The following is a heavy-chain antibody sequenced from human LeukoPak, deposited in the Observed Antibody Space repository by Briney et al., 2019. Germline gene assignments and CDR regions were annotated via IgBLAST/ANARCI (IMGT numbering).Heavy chain of an antibody. CDR2: IYSTGST. J-gene: IGHJ4*02. CDR3: ARQIASAGTAGFDC. D-gene: IGHD6-13*01. V-gene: IGHV4-4*07. Sequence: SQTLSLTCTDFGNPSSGKNCRSRRPPDGKKQKWIARIYSTGSTNYNASPKTRLTMSVATSKTQFSLRLRSVTAADTAVYYCARQIASAGTAGFDCWGQGALVTVSS. CDR1: GNPSSGKN.